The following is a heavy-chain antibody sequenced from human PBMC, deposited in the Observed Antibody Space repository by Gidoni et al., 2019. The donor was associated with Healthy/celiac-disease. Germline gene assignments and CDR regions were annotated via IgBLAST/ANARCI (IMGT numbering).Heavy chain of an antibody. CDR2: IIPIFGTA. Sequence: QVQLVQSGAEVKKPGSSVKVSCKASGGTFSSYAISWVRQAPGQGLEWMGGIIPIFGTANYAKKLQGRVTITADESTSTAYMELSSLRAEDTAVYYCARARVVPAAANYGMDVWGQGTTVTVSS. CDR3: ARARVVPAAANYGMDV. V-gene: IGHV1-69*01. J-gene: IGHJ6*02. D-gene: IGHD2-2*01. CDR1: GGTFSSYA.